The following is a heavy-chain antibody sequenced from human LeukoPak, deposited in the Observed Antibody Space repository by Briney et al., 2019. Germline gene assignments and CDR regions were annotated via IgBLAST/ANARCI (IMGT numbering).Heavy chain of an antibody. Sequence: ASVKVSCKASGYTFTSYGISWVRQAPGQGLEWMGWISAYNGNTNYAQKLQGRVTMTTDTSTSTAYMELRSLRSDDTAVYYCARRDLRGLLVDAFDIWRQGTMVTVSS. J-gene: IGHJ3*02. CDR3: ARRDLRGLLVDAFDI. CDR2: ISAYNGNT. D-gene: IGHD3-22*01. CDR1: GYTFTSYG. V-gene: IGHV1-18*01.